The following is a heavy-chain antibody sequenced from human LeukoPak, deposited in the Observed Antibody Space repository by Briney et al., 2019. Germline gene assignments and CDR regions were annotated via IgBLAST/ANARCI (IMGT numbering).Heavy chain of an antibody. Sequence: GGSLKLSCAASGFTFSGSAMHWVRQASGKGLEWVGRIRSKANSYATAYAASVKGRFTISRDDSKNTAYLQMNSLKTEDTAVYYCAKEEAVLLWFGAFDYWGQGTLVTVSS. D-gene: IGHD3-10*01. CDR2: IRSKANSYAT. CDR1: GFTFSGSA. CDR3: AKEEAVLLWFGAFDY. J-gene: IGHJ4*02. V-gene: IGHV3-73*01.